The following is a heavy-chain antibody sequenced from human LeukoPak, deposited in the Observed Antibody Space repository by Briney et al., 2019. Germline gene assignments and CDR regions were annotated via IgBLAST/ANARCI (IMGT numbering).Heavy chain of an antibody. V-gene: IGHV3-23*01. CDR2: ISGSGGRT. Sequence: GGSLRLSCAASGFTFSSYAMSWVRQAPGKGLEWVSAISGSGGRTYYADSVKGRFTISRDNSKNTLYLQMNSLRAEDTAVYYCAKDNTIFGVVTAFDIWGQGTTVTVSS. CDR1: GFTFSSYA. D-gene: IGHD3-3*01. CDR3: AKDNTIFGVVTAFDI. J-gene: IGHJ3*02.